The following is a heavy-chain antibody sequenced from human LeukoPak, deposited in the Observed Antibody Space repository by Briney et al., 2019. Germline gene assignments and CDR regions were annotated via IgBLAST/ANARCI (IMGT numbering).Heavy chain of an antibody. D-gene: IGHD1-26*01. CDR1: KFTFSRYA. V-gene: IGHV3-23*01. J-gene: IGHJ3*02. Sequence: GGSLRLSCAASKFTFSRYAMSWVRQAPGKGLEWVSSISESGDSTYYADSVKGRFTISRDNSKNTLYLQMNSLRAEDTAVYYCAKSVGYWDAFDIWGQGTMVTVSS. CDR2: ISESGDST. CDR3: AKSVGYWDAFDI.